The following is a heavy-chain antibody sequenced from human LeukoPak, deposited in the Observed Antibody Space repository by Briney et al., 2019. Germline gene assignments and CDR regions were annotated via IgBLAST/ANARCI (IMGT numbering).Heavy chain of an antibody. CDR3: ARLGDNESKIVVVVAATYYFDY. D-gene: IGHD2-15*01. Sequence: GESLKISCKGSGYSFTSYWIGWVRQMPGKGLEWMGIIYPGDSDTRYSPSFQGQVTISADKSISTAYLQWSSLKASDTAMYYCARLGDNESKIVVVVAATYYFDYWGQGTLVTVSS. CDR1: GYSFTSYW. CDR2: IYPGDSDT. V-gene: IGHV5-51*01. J-gene: IGHJ4*02.